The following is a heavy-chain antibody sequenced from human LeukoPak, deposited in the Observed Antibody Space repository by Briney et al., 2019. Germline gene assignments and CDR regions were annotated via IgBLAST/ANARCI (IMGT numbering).Heavy chain of an antibody. J-gene: IGHJ5*02. V-gene: IGHV4-59*01. CDR2: IYYSGST. D-gene: IGHD4-17*01. CDR1: GGSISSYY. CDR3: ARDTGVYGDATFGFDP. Sequence: SETLSLTCTVSGGSISSYYWSWIRQPPGKGLEWIGYIYYSGSTNYNPSLKSRVTISVDTSKNQFSLKLSSVTAADTAVYYCARDTGVYGDATFGFDPWGQGTLVTVSS.